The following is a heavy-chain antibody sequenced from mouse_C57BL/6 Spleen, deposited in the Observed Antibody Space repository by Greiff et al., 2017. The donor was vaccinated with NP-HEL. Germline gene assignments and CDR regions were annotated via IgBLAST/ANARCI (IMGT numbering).Heavy chain of an antibody. D-gene: IGHD1-1*01. CDR3: SRGDYDGYYCDY. CDR2: INPGSGGT. CDR1: GYAFTNYL. V-gene: IGHV1-54*01. Sequence: QVQLQQSGAELVRPGTSVKVSCKASGYAFTNYLIEWVKQRPGQGLEWIGVINPGSGGTNYNEQFKGKATLTADKSSSTAYMQLSSLTSEDSAVDFCSRGDYDGYYCDYWGQGTTLTVSS. J-gene: IGHJ2*01.